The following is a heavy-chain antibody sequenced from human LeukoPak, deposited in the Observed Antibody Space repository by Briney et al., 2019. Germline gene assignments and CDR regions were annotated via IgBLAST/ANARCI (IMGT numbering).Heavy chain of an antibody. CDR3: ATYTHWVAGDV. Sequence: GGSLRLSCAASGFTFSDSWMSWVRQAPGKGLEGVANMNQDGSAKGYADSVKGRFTISRDNARHSLYLQMSSLRPEDTAVYYCATYTHWVAGDVWGQGTTVTVSS. D-gene: IGHD3-16*01. J-gene: IGHJ6*02. CDR1: GFTFSDSW. V-gene: IGHV3-7*01. CDR2: MNQDGSAK.